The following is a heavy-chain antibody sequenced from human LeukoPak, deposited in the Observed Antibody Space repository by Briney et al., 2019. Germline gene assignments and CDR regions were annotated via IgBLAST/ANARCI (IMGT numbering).Heavy chain of an antibody. CDR3: ANKLGAAGHDYYNYGGY. CDR2: IKQDGSEK. D-gene: IGHD2-21*02. J-gene: IGHJ4*02. CDR1: GFTFSSYW. V-gene: IGHV3-7*01. Sequence: GGSLRLSCAASGFTFSSYWMSWVRQAPGKGLEWVANIKQDGSEKYYVDSVKGRFTISRDDAQTSVYLQLSSVRPEDTAVYYYANKLGAAGHDYYNYGGYWGQGTLVTASS.